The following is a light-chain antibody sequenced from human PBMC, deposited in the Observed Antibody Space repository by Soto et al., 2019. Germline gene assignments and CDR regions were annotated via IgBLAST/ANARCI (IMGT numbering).Light chain of an antibody. J-gene: IGKJ3*01. V-gene: IGKV3-20*01. CDR1: QSVSSNN. CDR2: GAS. CDR3: QQYGRSPLT. Sequence: EIVLTQSPGTLSLSPGERATLSCRASQSVSSNNLAWYQQRPGQAPRVVIYGASTRATGIPERFSGSGSGTDFILTISRLEPEDFAVYYCQQYGRSPLTFGPGTKVDIK.